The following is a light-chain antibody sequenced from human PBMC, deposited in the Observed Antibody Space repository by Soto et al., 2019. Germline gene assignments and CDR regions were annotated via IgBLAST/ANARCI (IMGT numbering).Light chain of an antibody. J-gene: IGLJ2*01. CDR3: CSYAGSSTLL. V-gene: IGLV2-11*01. CDR1: SSDVGGYNY. CDR2: DLS. Sequence: QSALTQPRSVSGSPGQSVTISCTGTSSDVGGYNYVSWYQQYPGKAPKLMIYDLSKRSSGVPDRFSGSKSGNTASLTISGLQAEDEADYYCCSYAGSSTLLFGGGTKVTVL.